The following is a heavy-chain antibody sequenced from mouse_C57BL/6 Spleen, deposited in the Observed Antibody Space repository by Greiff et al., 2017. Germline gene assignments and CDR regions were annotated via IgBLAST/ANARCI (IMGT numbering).Heavy chain of an antibody. CDR1: GFTFTDYY. CDR3: ARYKYPHYYAMDY. D-gene: IGHD5-1*01. J-gene: IGHJ4*01. CDR2: IRNKANGYTT. V-gene: IGHV7-3*01. Sequence: EVMLVESGGGLVQPGGSLSLSCAASGFTFTDYYMSWVRQPPGKGLEWLGFIRNKANGYTTEYSASVKGRFTISRDNSQSILYLQMNALRAEDSATYYCARYKYPHYYAMDYWGQGTSVTVSS.